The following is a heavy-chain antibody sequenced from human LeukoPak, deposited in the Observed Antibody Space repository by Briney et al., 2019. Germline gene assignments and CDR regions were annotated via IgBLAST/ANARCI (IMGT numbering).Heavy chain of an antibody. CDR2: INTDGSAI. D-gene: IGHD6-13*01. J-gene: IGHJ4*02. Sequence: PGGSLRLSCAASGFTFGHYWMNWVRQAPGKGLEWVANINTDGSAIFYADSVKGRFTISRENVKNSLSLQMNSLRVEDTAIYYCATTDGSAAGPFWGQGTLVAVSS. CDR1: GFTFGHYW. CDR3: ATTDGSAAGPF. V-gene: IGHV3-7*01.